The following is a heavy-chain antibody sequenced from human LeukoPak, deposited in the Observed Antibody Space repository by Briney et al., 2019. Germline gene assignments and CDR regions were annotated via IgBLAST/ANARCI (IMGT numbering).Heavy chain of an antibody. CDR2: IWYDGSNK. J-gene: IGHJ4*02. D-gene: IGHD3-22*01. V-gene: IGHV3-33*01. CDR3: ARDPDYYDSSGYSDY. CDR1: GFTFSRYG. Sequence: PGRSLRLSCAASGFTFSRYGMHWLRQAPGKGLEWVAVIWYDGSNKYYADSVKGRFTISRDNSKNTLYLQMNSLRAEDTAVYYCARDPDYYDSSGYSDYWGQGTLVTVSS.